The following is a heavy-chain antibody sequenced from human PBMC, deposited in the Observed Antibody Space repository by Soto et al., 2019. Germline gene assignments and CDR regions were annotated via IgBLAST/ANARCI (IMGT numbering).Heavy chain of an antibody. CDR3: AKGEVRGIIPSYFDY. CDR2: ISNDGSNE. J-gene: IGHJ4*02. V-gene: IGHV3-30*18. D-gene: IGHD3-10*01. CDR1: GYTFRWFG. Sequence: PGGSLRLSCAGAGYTFRWFGMNWVRQAPGKGLEWVARISNDGSNEYYVDSVKGRFTISRDNSKNTLYLQMDSLSAEDTAVYYCAKGEVRGIIPSYFDYWGLGTLVTVSS.